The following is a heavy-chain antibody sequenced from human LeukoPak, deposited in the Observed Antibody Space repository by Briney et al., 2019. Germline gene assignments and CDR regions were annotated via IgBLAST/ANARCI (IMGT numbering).Heavy chain of an antibody. CDR2: IYRGGST. CDR1: GFIFSNDY. D-gene: IGHD2-2*01. Sequence: PGGSLRLSCAASGFIFSNDYMSWVRQAPGKGLEWVSVIYRGGSTYYADSVKGRFTISRDNSKNTLYLQMNSRRAEDTAVYYCARHVVPAAMYYYYYMDVWGKGTTVTVSS. J-gene: IGHJ6*03. V-gene: IGHV3-53*01. CDR3: ARHVVPAAMYYYYYMDV.